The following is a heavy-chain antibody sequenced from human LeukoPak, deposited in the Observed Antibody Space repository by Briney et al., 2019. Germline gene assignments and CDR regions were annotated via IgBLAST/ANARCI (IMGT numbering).Heavy chain of an antibody. Sequence: ASVKVSCKASGYTFTGYYMHWVRQAPGQGLEWMGWINPNSGGTNYAQKFQGRVTMTRDTSISTAYMELSRLRSDDTAVYYCAKFGDYSTNSKLSPPYFDYWGQGTLVTVSS. D-gene: IGHD4-11*01. CDR3: AKFGDYSTNSKLSPPYFDY. V-gene: IGHV1-2*02. CDR2: INPNSGGT. CDR1: GYTFTGYY. J-gene: IGHJ4*02.